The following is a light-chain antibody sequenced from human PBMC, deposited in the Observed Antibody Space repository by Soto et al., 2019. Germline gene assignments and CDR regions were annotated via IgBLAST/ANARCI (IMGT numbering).Light chain of an antibody. CDR1: ISDVGGHGY. V-gene: IGLV2-14*01. CDR2: EVT. J-gene: IGLJ1*01. Sequence: QSALTQPASVSGSPGQSITISCTGTISDVGGHGYVSWYQQHPGKAPKLMIYEVTYRPSGVSDRFSGSKSGNTASLTISGLQAGDELDYYCFSFTSKRSHYVFGPGPKLTVL. CDR3: FSFTSKRSHYV.